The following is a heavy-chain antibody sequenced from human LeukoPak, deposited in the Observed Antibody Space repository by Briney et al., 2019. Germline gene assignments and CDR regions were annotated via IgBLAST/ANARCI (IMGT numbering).Heavy chain of an antibody. CDR3: ARDIYGGNSYYFDY. V-gene: IGHV4-4*07. Sequence: SETLSLTCTVSGGSISSYYWRWIRQPAGKGLEWIGRIYTSGSTNYNPSLKSRVTMSVDTSKNQFSLKLSSVTAADTAVYYCARDIYGGNSYYFDYWGQGTLVTVSS. D-gene: IGHD4-23*01. CDR2: IYTSGST. J-gene: IGHJ4*02. CDR1: GGSISSYY.